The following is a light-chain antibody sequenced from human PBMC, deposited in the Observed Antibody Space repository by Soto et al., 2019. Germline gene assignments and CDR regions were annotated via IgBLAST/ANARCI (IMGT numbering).Light chain of an antibody. CDR2: KAS. Sequence: DIQMTQSPSTLSGSVGDRVTITCRASQTISSWLAWYQQKPGKAPKLLIYKASTLQAGVPSRFSGSGSGTDFTLTISSLQPEDVAAYYCQKYNSANLNCGGGTKVDIK. J-gene: IGKJ4*01. CDR1: QTISSW. V-gene: IGKV1-5*03. CDR3: QKYNSANLN.